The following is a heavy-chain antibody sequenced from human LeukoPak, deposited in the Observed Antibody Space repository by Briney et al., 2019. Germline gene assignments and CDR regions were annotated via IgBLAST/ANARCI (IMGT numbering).Heavy chain of an antibody. CDR2: ISTTGGST. CDR3: AKDWTTVVTPKGFYFDS. D-gene: IGHD4-23*01. V-gene: IGHV3-23*01. J-gene: IGHJ4*02. Sequence: GGSLRLSCAASGFSFNNYAMSWVRQAPGKGLEWVSAISTTGGSTYYADSVKGRFTVSRDNSKNTLSLQMDSLRVEDTALYYCAKDWTTVVTPKGFYFDSWGQGTLVTVSS. CDR1: GFSFNNYA.